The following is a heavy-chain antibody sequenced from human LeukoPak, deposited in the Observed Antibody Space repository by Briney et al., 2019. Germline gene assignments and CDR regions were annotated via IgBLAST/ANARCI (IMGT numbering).Heavy chain of an antibody. J-gene: IGHJ4*02. CDR2: IFSNGDT. CDR1: EFTVSRNY. Sequence: PGGSLRLSCTASEFTVSRNYMLWVRQAPGKGLEWVSLIFSNGDTHYADSVKGRFTISRDTSKNTVSLQMNSLRVEDTAMYYCTRDQMSYWGKGTLVTVSS. CDR3: TRDQMSY. D-gene: IGHD5-24*01. V-gene: IGHV3-53*01.